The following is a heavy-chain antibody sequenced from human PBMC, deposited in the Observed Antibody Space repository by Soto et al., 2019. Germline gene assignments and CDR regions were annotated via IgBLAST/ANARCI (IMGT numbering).Heavy chain of an antibody. CDR2: IGTAGDT. CDR1: GFTFSSYD. Sequence: GGSLRLSGAASGFTFSSYDMHWVRQATGKGLEWVSAIGTAGDTYYPGSVKGRFTISRENAKNSLYLQMNSLRAEDTAVYYCERDYSDGYFYYWGQGNLLTVSS. V-gene: IGHV3-13*01. CDR3: ERDYSDGYFYY. D-gene: IGHD2-15*01. J-gene: IGHJ4*02.